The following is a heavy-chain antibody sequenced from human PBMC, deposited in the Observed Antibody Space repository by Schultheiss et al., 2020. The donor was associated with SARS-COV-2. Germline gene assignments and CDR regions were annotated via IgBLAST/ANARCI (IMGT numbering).Heavy chain of an antibody. D-gene: IGHD2-2*01. J-gene: IGHJ6*02. CDR2: IYYSGST. Sequence: SETLSLTCTVSGGSISSYYWSWIRQPPGKGLEWIGYIYYSGSTNYNPSLKSRVTMSIETSKNQISLKLSSVTAADTAVYYCARVGGYCSSTSCRTYYYYGMDVWGQGTTVTVSS. V-gene: IGHV4-59*01. CDR3: ARVGGYCSSTSCRTYYYYGMDV. CDR1: GGSISSYY.